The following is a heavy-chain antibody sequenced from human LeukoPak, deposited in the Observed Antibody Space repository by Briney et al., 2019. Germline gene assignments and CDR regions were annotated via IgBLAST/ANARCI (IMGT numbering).Heavy chain of an antibody. D-gene: IGHD2-21*02. J-gene: IGHJ4*02. CDR1: GFTFSSYA. CDR3: ARDGFLGPVTAYLDY. CDR2: ISGSGGST. V-gene: IGHV3-23*01. Sequence: GGSLRLSCAASGFTFSSYAMSWVRQAPGKGLEWVSVISGSGGSTYYADSVKGRFTISRDTSKNTLYLQMNSLRAEDTAVYYCARDGFLGPVTAYLDYWGQGTPVTVSS.